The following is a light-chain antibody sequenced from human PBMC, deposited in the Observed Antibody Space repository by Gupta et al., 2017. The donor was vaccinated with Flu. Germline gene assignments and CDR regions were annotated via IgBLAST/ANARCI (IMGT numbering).Light chain of an antibody. CDR3: QHFNSSPYS. J-gene: IGKJ2*03. V-gene: IGKV3-20*01. Sequence: ERATLSCRASQSVSSNYFARYQQKPGQAPRLLIYGASNRATGIPDRFSGSGSGTDFTLTIRRLEPEDSAVYYCQHFNSSPYSFGQGTKLEIK. CDR2: GAS. CDR1: QSVSSNY.